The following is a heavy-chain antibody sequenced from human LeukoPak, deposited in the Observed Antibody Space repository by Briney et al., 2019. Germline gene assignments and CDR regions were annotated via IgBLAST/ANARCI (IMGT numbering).Heavy chain of an antibody. V-gene: IGHV4-30-4*08. CDR1: GGSISSADYY. CDR2: IYYSGST. CDR3: ASSGPYYYYGMDV. Sequence: SQTLSLTCTVSGGSISSADYYWGWVRQPPGKGLEWIGYIYYSGSTYYNPSLKSRVTISVDTSKNQFSLKLSSVTAADTAVYYCASSGPYYYYGMDVWGQGTTVTVSS. J-gene: IGHJ6*02.